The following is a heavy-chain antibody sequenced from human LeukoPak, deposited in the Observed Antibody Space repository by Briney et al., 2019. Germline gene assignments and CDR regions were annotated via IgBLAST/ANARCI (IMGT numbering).Heavy chain of an antibody. CDR1: GFTFSSYA. Sequence: GGSLRLSCAASGFTFSSYAMSWVRQAPGKGLEWVSAISGSGGSTYYADSVKGRFTISRDNSKNTLYLQMNSLRVEDTAVYYCANNEHDYDLDYWGQGTLVTVSS. CDR3: ANNEHDYDLDY. D-gene: IGHD4-17*01. J-gene: IGHJ4*02. V-gene: IGHV3-23*01. CDR2: ISGSGGST.